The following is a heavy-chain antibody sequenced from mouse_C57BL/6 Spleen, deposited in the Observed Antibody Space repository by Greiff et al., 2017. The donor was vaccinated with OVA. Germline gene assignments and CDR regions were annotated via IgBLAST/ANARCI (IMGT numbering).Heavy chain of an antibody. CDR3: ARRDYYGSSSYAMDY. J-gene: IGHJ4*01. CDR1: GYTFTGYW. D-gene: IGHD1-1*01. V-gene: IGHV1-9*01. CDR2: ILPGGGST. Sequence: QVQLKESGAELMKPGASVKLSCKATGYTFTGYWIAWVKQRPGHGLEWIGEILPGGGSTNYNEKFKGKATFTADPSSNTAYMQLSSLTTEDSAIYYCARRDYYGSSSYAMDYWGQGTSVTVSS.